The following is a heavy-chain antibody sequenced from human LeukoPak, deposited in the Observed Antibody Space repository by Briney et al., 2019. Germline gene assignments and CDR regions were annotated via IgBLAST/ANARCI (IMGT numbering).Heavy chain of an antibody. CDR1: GFTFSYFE. V-gene: IGHV3-48*03. J-gene: IGHJ4*02. CDR2: LSLSGSTI. D-gene: IGHD6-13*01. Sequence: GGPLRLSCAASGFTFSYFEMNGVRRSPGKGLEWLSYLSLSGSTIYYADSVKGRFTISRDNAKSSLYLHMNSLRAEDTAVYYCARVGQGLAAPDTGRCFDYWGQGTLVTVHS. CDR3: ARVGQGLAAPDTGRCFDY.